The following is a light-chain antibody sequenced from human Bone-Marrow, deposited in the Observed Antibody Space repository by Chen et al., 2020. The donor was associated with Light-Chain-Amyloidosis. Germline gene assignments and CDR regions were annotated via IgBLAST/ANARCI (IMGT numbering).Light chain of an antibody. CDR2: DDS. V-gene: IGLV3-21*02. Sequence: SYVLTQPSSASVAPGQTATIACVGNNIESTSVHWYQQTPGQSPLLVVSDDSDRPSGIPERLSGSNSGNTATLTISRVEAGDEAVYYCQVWDRSSDRPVFGGGTKLTVL. CDR3: QVWDRSSDRPV. CDR1: NIESTS. J-gene: IGLJ3*02.